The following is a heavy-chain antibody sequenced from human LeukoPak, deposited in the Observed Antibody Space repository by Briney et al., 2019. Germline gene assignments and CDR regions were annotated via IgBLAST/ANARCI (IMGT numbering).Heavy chain of an antibody. D-gene: IGHD5-18*01. CDR2: IKLDGSET. CDR1: GFTFSSYW. V-gene: IGHV3-7*04. CDR3: ARGYSYVFY. Sequence: QPGGSLRLSCAASGFTFSSYWMSWVRQAPGKGLEWVANIKLDGSETNYGDSVKGRFTISRDNAKNSLFLQMNSLGAEDTAVYYCARGYSYVFYWGQGTLVSVSS. J-gene: IGHJ4*02.